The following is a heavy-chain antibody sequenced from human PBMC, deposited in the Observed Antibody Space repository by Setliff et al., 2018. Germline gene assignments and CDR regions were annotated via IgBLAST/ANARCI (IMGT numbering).Heavy chain of an antibody. CDR2: IIPIFGTT. CDR1: EDTFSGFG. J-gene: IGHJ4*02. V-gene: IGHV1-69*05. D-gene: IGHD3-10*01. Sequence: SVKVSCKASEDTFSGFGITWVRQAPGQGLEWMGGIIPIFGTTSHAQRFQGRVTITTDESTSTAYMELSSLRAEDTAVYYCASHYGSGSYIYWGQGTLVTVS. CDR3: ASHYGSGSYIY.